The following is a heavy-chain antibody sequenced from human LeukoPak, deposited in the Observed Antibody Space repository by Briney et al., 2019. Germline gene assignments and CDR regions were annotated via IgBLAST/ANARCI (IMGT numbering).Heavy chain of an antibody. CDR3: ARHEYSSSWPFDY. CDR2: IYYSWST. V-gene: IGHV4-39*01. J-gene: IGHJ4*02. D-gene: IGHD6-13*01. Sequence: WVRQPPGKGLEWIGSIYYSWSTYYNPSLKSRDTITVDTSKNQFSLKLSSVTAADTAVYYCARHEYSSSWPFDYWGQGTLVTVSS.